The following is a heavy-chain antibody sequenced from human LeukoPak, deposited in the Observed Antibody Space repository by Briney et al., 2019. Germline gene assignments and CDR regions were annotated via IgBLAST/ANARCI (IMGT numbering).Heavy chain of an antibody. Sequence: GGSLRLSCAASGFTFSSYAMSWVRQAPGKGLEWVSAISGSGSSTYYADSVKGRFTISRDNAKNSLYLQMNSLRAEDTAVYYCAELGITMIGGVWGKGTTVTISS. CDR1: GFTFSSYA. D-gene: IGHD3-10*02. CDR3: AELGITMIGGV. J-gene: IGHJ6*04. V-gene: IGHV3-23*01. CDR2: ISGSGSST.